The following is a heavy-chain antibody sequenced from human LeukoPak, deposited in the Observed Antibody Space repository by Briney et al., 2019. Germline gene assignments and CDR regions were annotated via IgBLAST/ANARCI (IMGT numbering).Heavy chain of an antibody. CDR2: ISSSSSYI. D-gene: IGHD6-19*01. J-gene: IGHJ3*02. CDR3: ARDQLGYSSGWYGSQENAFDI. CDR1: GFTFSSYS. V-gene: IGHV3-21*01. Sequence: GGSLRLSCAASGFTFSSYSMNWVRQAPGKGLEWVSSISSSSSYIYYADSVKGRFTISRDNAKNSLYLQMNSLRAEDTAVYYCARDQLGYSSGWYGSQENAFDIWGQGTMVTVSS.